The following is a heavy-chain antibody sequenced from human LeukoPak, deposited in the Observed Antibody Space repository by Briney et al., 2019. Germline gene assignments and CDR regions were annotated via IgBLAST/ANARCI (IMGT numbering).Heavy chain of an antibody. D-gene: IGHD2-2*01. V-gene: IGHV1-8*01. CDR3: ARGVGTLGYCSSTSCYSFSVGWFDP. Sequence: ASVKVSCKASGYTFTSYDINWVRQATGQGLEWMGWMNPNSDNTGYAQKFQGRVTMTRNTSISTAYMELSSLRSEDTAVYYCARGVGTLGYCSSTSCYSFSVGWFDPWGQGTLVTVSS. CDR2: MNPNSDNT. CDR1: GYTFTSYD. J-gene: IGHJ5*02.